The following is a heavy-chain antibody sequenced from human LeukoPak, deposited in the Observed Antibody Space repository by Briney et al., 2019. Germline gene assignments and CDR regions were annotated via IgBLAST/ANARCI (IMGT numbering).Heavy chain of an antibody. J-gene: IGHJ4*02. D-gene: IGHD3-22*01. CDR3: ARVYYYDSSGYYPTYYFDY. V-gene: IGHV4-59*01. CDR2: IYYSGST. CDR1: GGSISSYY. Sequence: PSQTLTLTCTVSGGSISSYYWSWIRQPPGKGLEWIGYIYYSGSTDYNPSLKSRVTISVDTSKNQFSLKLSSVTAADTAVYYCARVYYYDSSGYYPTYYFDYWGQGTLVTVSS.